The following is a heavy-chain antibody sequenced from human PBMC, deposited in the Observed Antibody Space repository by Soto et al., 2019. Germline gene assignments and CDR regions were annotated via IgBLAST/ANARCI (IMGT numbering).Heavy chain of an antibody. J-gene: IGHJ4*02. CDR3: ARDWSRYFDSSGLMWFY. CDR1: GYTFNYYG. V-gene: IGHV1-18*04. CDR2: ISAHNGDT. Sequence: ASVKVSCKASGYTFNYYGISWVRQAPGQGLEWVGWISAHNGDTKYAQNLQGRLPLTTDTSTSTAYMELTSLTSDDTAVYYCARDWSRYFDSSGLMWFYWGQGTLVTVSS. D-gene: IGHD3-22*01.